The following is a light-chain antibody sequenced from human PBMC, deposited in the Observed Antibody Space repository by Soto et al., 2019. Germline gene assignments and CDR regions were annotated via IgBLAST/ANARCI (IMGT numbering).Light chain of an antibody. V-gene: IGKV1-17*01. CDR1: QTIRND. CDR3: LQHNTYPWT. Sequence: DVELTQSPSYLPASVGDSVHITCRASQTIRNDLGWYQQKPGKAPKRLIYAASSLDSEVPLRFSGSGSGTEFALTISSLQPEDFATYYCLQHNTYPWTFGQGTKVDIK. J-gene: IGKJ1*01. CDR2: AAS.